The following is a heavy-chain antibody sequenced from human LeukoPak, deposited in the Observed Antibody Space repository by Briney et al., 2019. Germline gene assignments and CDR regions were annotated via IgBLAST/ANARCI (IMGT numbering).Heavy chain of an antibody. CDR3: ASVSIVDRQLDY. V-gene: IGHV4-39*01. D-gene: IGHD6-6*01. Sequence: PSETLSLTCTVSGASISRSSYYWGWIRQPPGKGLEWIGSMYYSGSTYYNPSLNSRVTISVDTSKNQFSLRLRSVTAADTAVYYCASVSIVDRQLDYWGQGTLVTVSS. CDR1: GASISRSSYY. CDR2: MYYSGST. J-gene: IGHJ4*02.